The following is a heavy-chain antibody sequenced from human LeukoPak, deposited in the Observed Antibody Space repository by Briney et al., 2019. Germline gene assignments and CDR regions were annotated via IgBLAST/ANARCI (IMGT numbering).Heavy chain of an antibody. CDR1: GDSVSSKAAA. Sequence: SQTLSLTCAIAGDSVSSKAAAWNWIRQSPSRGLEWLGRTYYRSKWYNDYAVSLKGRIAVSPDTFSNQFSLQLNFVTPDDTAVYYCARDGWHTLDYWGQGILVTVSS. D-gene: IGHD5-24*01. CDR3: ARDGWHTLDY. CDR2: TYYRSKWYN. V-gene: IGHV6-1*01. J-gene: IGHJ4*02.